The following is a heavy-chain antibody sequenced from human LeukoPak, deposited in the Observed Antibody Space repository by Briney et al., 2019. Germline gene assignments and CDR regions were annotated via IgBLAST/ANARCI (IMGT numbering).Heavy chain of an antibody. CDR2: ILGSGVAT. CDR3: AKAKYDYGDPVGWFDP. D-gene: IGHD4/OR15-4a*01. CDR1: GFTFSTNA. J-gene: IGHJ5*02. Sequence: QSGGSLRLSCAASGFTFSTNAMSWVRQAPGKGPEWVSGILGSGVATFYADSVKGRFTISRDNSKNTLYLQMDSLRAEDTAVYYCAKAKYDYGDPVGWFDPWGQGTLVTVSS. V-gene: IGHV3-23*01.